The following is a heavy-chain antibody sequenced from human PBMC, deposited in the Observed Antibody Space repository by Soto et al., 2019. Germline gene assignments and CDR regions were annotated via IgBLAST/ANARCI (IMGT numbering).Heavy chain of an antibody. CDR2: IKQDGSEK. J-gene: IGHJ4*02. CDR1: GFTFSDHW. Sequence: EVQLVESGGGLVQPGGSLRLSCAASGFTFSDHWMSWVRQAPGKGLEWVANIKQDGSEKYYVDSVKGRFTISRDKAKISLSLQMDSLRAEDTAVYYCARGAMMTLGGVIVRSPFDYWGQGTLVTVSS. D-gene: IGHD3-16*02. CDR3: ARGAMMTLGGVIVRSPFDY. V-gene: IGHV3-7*01.